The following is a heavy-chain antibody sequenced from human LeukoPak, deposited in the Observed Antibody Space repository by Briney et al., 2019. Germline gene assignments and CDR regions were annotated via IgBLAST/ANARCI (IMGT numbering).Heavy chain of an antibody. V-gene: IGHV3-30*03. CDR2: ISYDGSNK. Sequence: GGSLRLSCAASGFTFSSYGMHWVRQAPGNGLEWVAVISYDGSNKYYADSVKGRFTISRDNSKNTLYLQMNSLRAEDTAVYYCXXXXEWQWLANVDYWGQGTLVTVSS. CDR3: XXXXEWQWLANVDY. J-gene: IGHJ4*02. D-gene: IGHD6-19*01. CDR1: GFTFSSYG.